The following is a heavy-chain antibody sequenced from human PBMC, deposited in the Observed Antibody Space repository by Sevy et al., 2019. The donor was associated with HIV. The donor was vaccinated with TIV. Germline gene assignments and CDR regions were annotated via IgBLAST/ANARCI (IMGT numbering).Heavy chain of an antibody. J-gene: IGHJ4*02. V-gene: IGHV3-66*01. Sequence: GGSLRLSCAASGFSVSDNDMNWVRQAPGKGLEWVSLMYHGGSILYADSVRGRFITSRDKAKNTLYLQMNSLRGEDTAVYYCARFSGLLRDFWGQGTLVTVSS. CDR2: MYHGGSI. CDR3: ARFSGLLRDF. CDR1: GFSVSDND. D-gene: IGHD2-21*02.